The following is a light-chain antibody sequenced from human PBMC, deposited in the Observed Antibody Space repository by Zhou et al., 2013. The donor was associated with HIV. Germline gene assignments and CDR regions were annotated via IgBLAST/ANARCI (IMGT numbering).Light chain of an antibody. V-gene: IGKV1-5*03. CDR3: QQYHTSMLT. J-gene: IGKJ4*01. Sequence: DIQMTQSPSTLSASVGDRVTITCRANQSVSNSLAWYQQKPGKAPKLLIFRTSTLESGVPSTFSGSGSGTEFTLTISSLQPDDFATYYCQQYHTSMLTFGGGTKVEVK. CDR2: RTS. CDR1: QSVSNS.